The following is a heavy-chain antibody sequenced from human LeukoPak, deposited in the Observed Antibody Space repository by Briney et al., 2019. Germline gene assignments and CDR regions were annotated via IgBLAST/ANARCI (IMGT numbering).Heavy chain of an antibody. J-gene: IGHJ3*02. CDR2: IYSGGST. D-gene: IGHD2-2*01. CDR1: GFTVSSNY. V-gene: IGHV3-66*02. Sequence: GGSLSLSCAASGFTVSSNYMSWVRQAPGKGLEWVSVIYSGGSTYYADSVKGRFTISRDNSKNTLYLQMNSLRAEDTAVYYCARSLKDIVVVPAASVAFDIWGQGTMVTVSS. CDR3: ARSLKDIVVVPAASVAFDI.